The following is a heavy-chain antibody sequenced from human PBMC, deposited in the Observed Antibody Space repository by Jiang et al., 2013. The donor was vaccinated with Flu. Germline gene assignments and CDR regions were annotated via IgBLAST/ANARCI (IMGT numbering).Heavy chain of an antibody. CDR2: INTDTRNP. J-gene: IGHJ4*02. D-gene: IGHD2-15*01. V-gene: IGHV7-4-1*02. CDR1: GYTFTDYA. Sequence: QSGSELKKPGASVRVSCKASGYTFTDYAMNWVRQALDKGLSGMGWINTDTRNPTYAQGFTGRLVFSLDTSVSTAYLQISSLKAEDTAVYYCARARYCSGGRCYSDYWGQGTLVIVSS. CDR3: ARARYCSGGRCYSDY.